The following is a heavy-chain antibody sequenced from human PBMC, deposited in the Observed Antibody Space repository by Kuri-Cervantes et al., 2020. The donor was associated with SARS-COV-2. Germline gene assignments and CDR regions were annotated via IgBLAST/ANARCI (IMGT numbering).Heavy chain of an antibody. D-gene: IGHD3-10*01. CDR2: ISHSGST. Sequence: SQTLSLTCAVSGYSISSGYYWGWIRQPPGKGLEWIGSISHSGSTYYNPSLKSRVIISVDTSKNQFSLKLSSVTAADTAVYYCARTMVRLYFDYWGQGTLVTVSS. J-gene: IGHJ4*02. CDR1: GYSISSGYY. CDR3: ARTMVRLYFDY. V-gene: IGHV4-38-2*01.